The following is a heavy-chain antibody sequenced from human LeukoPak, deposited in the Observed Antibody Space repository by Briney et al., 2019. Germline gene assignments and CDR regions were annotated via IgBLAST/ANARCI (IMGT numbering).Heavy chain of an antibody. Sequence: ASVKVSCKASGYTFTSYGISWVRQAPGQGLEWMGWISAYNGNTNYAQKLQGRVTMTTDTSTSTAYMELRSLRSDDTAAYYCVKEGGFRIPFDYWGQGTLVTVSS. V-gene: IGHV1-18*01. CDR2: ISAYNGNT. CDR1: GYTFTSYG. CDR3: VKEGGFRIPFDY. D-gene: IGHD2-15*01. J-gene: IGHJ4*02.